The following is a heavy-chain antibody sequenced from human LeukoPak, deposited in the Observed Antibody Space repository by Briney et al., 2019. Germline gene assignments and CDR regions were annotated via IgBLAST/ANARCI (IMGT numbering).Heavy chain of an antibody. J-gene: IGHJ1*01. V-gene: IGHV3-9*01. CDR1: GFTFDDSA. D-gene: IGHD3-22*01. CDR3: AKAPPYYSDSSGYFQH. CDR2: ISWNSGII. Sequence: GRSLRLSCAASGFTFDDSAMHWVRQVPGKGLAWVSGISWNSGIIDYADSVKGRFTISRDNAKNSLYLQMNNLRPDDTAFYYCAKAPPYYSDSSGYFQHWGQGTLVTVSS.